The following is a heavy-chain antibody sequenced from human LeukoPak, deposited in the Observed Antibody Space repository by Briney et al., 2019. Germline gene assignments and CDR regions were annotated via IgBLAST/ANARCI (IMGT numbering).Heavy chain of an antibody. D-gene: IGHD4-11*01. J-gene: IGHJ3*02. V-gene: IGHV3-7*01. CDR3: ARENYRRMTTAAFDI. CDR1: GFTFSSYW. Sequence: GGSLRLSCAASGFTFSSYWMSWVRQAPGKGLEWVANIKQDGSEKYYVDSVKGRFTISRDNAKNSLYLQMNSLRAEDTAVYYCARENYRRMTTAAFDIWGQGTMVTVSS. CDR2: IKQDGSEK.